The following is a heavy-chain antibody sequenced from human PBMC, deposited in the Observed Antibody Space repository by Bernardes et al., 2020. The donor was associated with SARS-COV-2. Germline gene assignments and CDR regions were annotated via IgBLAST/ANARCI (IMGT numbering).Heavy chain of an antibody. V-gene: IGHV3-23*01. CDR3: AKVSAVAGIRDY. J-gene: IGHJ4*02. CDR2: IRGSGGST. CDR1: GFTFSSYA. Sequence: GGSLRLSCAASGFTFSSYAMSWVRQSPGKGLERVSAIRGSGGSTYYADSVKGRFTISRDNSKNTLYLQMNSLRAEDTAVYYCAKVSAVAGIRDYWGQGTLVTVSS. D-gene: IGHD6-19*01.